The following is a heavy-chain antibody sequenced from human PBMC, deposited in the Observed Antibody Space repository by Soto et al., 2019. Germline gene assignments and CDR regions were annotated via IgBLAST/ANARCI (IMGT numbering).Heavy chain of an antibody. Sequence: GSLRLSCAASGFPFSSYAMSWVRQAPGKGLEWVSAISGSDGSADYADSVKGRFTISRDNSKNTLYLQMNSLRVEDTAVYYCAADIGWADYWGQGTLVTVS. V-gene: IGHV3-23*01. CDR3: AADIGWADY. D-gene: IGHD1-26*01. CDR2: ISGSDGSA. CDR1: GFPFSSYA. J-gene: IGHJ4*02.